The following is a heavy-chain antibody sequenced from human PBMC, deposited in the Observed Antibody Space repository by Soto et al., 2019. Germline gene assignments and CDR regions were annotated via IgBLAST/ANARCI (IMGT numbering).Heavy chain of an antibody. J-gene: IGHJ4*02. CDR3: ARDGDVNTGFGKDY. V-gene: IGHV3-33*07. CDR2: IWHDGGNK. D-gene: IGHD3-16*01. CDR1: GVTFSRYA. Sequence: SCKASGVTFSRYAISWVRQAPGKGLEWVAFIWHDGGNKLYAESVKGRFTISRDNSKNTLYLQMTSLIAEDTAMYYCARDGDVNTGFGKDYWGQGTLVTVS.